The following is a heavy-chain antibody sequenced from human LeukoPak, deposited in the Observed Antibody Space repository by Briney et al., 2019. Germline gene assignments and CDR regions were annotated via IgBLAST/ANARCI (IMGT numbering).Heavy chain of an antibody. CDR1: GYTLTELS. Sequence: ASVKVSCKVSGYTLTELSMHWVRQAPGKGLEWMGGFDPEDGETIYAQKFQGRVTMTEDTSTDTAYMELSSLRSEDTAVYYCATMIPNYDSSGYYGSWFDPWGQGTLVTVSS. J-gene: IGHJ5*02. CDR3: ATMIPNYDSSGYYGSWFDP. CDR2: FDPEDGET. D-gene: IGHD3-22*01. V-gene: IGHV1-24*01.